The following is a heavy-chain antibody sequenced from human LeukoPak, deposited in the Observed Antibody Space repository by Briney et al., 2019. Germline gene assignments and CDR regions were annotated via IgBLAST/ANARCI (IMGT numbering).Heavy chain of an antibody. CDR3: ARRFMIAAFYGMDV. CDR2: INHSGST. V-gene: IGHV4-34*01. CDR1: GGSFSGYY. D-gene: IGHD3-22*01. J-gene: IGHJ6*02. Sequence: SETLSLTCAVYGGSFSGYYWSWIRQPPGKGLEWIGEINHSGSTNYNPSLKSRVTISVDTSKNQFSLKLSSVTAADTAVYYCARRFMIAAFYGMDVWGQGTTVTVSS.